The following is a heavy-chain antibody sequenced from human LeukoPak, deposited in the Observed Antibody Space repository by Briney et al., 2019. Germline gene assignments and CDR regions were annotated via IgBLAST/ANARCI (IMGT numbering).Heavy chain of an antibody. CDR1: GFTFTDYY. Sequence: GGSLRLSCAASGFTFTDYYMSWIRQAPGKGLEWVSAISGSGGSTYYADSVKGRFTISRDNSKNTLYLQMNSLRAEDTAVYYCQRNSRDIVATIYFDYWGQGTLVTVSS. J-gene: IGHJ4*02. D-gene: IGHD5-12*01. V-gene: IGHV3-23*01. CDR3: QRNSRDIVATIYFDY. CDR2: ISGSGGST.